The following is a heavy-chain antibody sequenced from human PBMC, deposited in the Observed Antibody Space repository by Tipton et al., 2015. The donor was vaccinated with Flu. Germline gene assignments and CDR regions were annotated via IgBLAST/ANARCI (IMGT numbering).Heavy chain of an antibody. CDR3: ARASGYTSSWRFDY. J-gene: IGHJ4*02. CDR1: GASISNGGYY. Sequence: LRLSCTVSGASISNGGYYWSWIRQQPGKGLEWIGYIYYSESTYSNPSLKSRVTISVDTSKNQISLKVISVTAADTAIYYCARASGYTSSWRFDYWGRGSLVTVSS. CDR2: IYYSEST. V-gene: IGHV4-31*02. D-gene: IGHD6-13*01.